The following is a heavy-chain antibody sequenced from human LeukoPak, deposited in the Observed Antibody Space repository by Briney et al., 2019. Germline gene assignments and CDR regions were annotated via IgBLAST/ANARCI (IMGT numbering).Heavy chain of an antibody. Sequence: ASVKVSCKASGYTFTSYYMHWVRQAPGQGLEWMGIINPSGGSTSYAQKFQGRVTMTRDTSTSTVYLELSSLRSEDTAVYYCARGPPGDYVWGSYRYMLNNWFDPWGQGTLVTVSS. D-gene: IGHD3-16*02. V-gene: IGHV1-46*01. CDR2: INPSGGST. J-gene: IGHJ5*02. CDR1: GYTFTSYY. CDR3: ARGPPGDYVWGSYRYMLNNWFDP.